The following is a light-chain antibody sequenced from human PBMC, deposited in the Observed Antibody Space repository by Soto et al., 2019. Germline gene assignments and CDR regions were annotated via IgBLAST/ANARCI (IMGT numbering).Light chain of an antibody. J-gene: IGLJ2*01. CDR2: DVS. CDR1: SSDVGGYNF. CDR3: SSYTSDSTL. Sequence: QSALTQPASVSGSPGQAITISFTGTSSDVGGYNFVSWYQQHPAKAPKLIIYDVSNRPSGVPIRFSASKSGSTASLTISGLQAEDEADYYCSSYTSDSTLFGGGTKLTVL. V-gene: IGLV2-14*03.